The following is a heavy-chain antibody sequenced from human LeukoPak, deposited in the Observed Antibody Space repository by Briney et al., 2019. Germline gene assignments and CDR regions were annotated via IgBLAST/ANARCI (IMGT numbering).Heavy chain of an antibody. J-gene: IGHJ4*02. Sequence: PGGPLRLSCAVSGITLSNYGMSWVRQAPGKGLEWVAGISGSGGGTKYADSVKGRFTISRDNSKNTLFLQMNRLRAEDTAVYFCAKRGVVIRVILVGFHKEAYYFASWGQGVLVTVSS. V-gene: IGHV3-23*01. D-gene: IGHD3-22*01. CDR2: ISGSGGGT. CDR1: GITLSNYG. CDR3: AKRGVVIRVILVGFHKEAYYFAS.